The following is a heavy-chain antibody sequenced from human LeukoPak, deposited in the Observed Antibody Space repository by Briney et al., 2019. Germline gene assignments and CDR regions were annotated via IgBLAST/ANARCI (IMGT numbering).Heavy chain of an antibody. J-gene: IGHJ4*02. D-gene: IGHD3-10*01. CDR2: ISGGSGNI. CDR3: AKGSDYYGSVTSKKTD. CDR1: GFTFSNYA. V-gene: IGHV3-23*01. Sequence: PGGSLRLSCSVSGFTFSNYAMHWDRQAPGKGLEWVSLISGGSGNIYYVDSVKGRFTISRDNSKNTLYVQMTSLRAEDTAIYYCAKGSDYYGSVTSKKTDWGQGTLVTVSS.